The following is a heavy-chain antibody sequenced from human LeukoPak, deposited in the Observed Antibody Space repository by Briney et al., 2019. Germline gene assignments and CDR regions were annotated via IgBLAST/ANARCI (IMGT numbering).Heavy chain of an antibody. Sequence: GGSLRLSCAASGFTFGSYTMSWVRQAPGKGLEWVSSIPGSSSPKYYADSVKSRFTSSRDNSKNTLYLHLTSLRVEDTAVYYCVKNVGYCSSSCSRLYFDSWGQGSLVTVSP. CDR2: IPGSSSPK. V-gene: IGHV3-23*01. CDR1: GFTFGSYT. CDR3: VKNVGYCSSSCSRLYFDS. J-gene: IGHJ4*02. D-gene: IGHD2-2*01.